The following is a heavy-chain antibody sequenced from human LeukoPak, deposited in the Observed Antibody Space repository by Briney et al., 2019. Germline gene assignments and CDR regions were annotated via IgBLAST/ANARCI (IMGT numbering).Heavy chain of an antibody. CDR3: ARVRDSSSWYDY. CDR2: IYYSGST. D-gene: IGHD6-13*01. CDR1: GGSISSYY. V-gene: IGHV4-59*01. J-gene: IGHJ4*02. Sequence: PSETLSLTCTVSGGSISSYYWSWIRQPPGKGLEWIGYIYYSGSTNYNPSLKSRVTISVDTSKNQFSLKLSSVTAADTAVYYCARVRDSSSWYDYWGQGTLVTVSS.